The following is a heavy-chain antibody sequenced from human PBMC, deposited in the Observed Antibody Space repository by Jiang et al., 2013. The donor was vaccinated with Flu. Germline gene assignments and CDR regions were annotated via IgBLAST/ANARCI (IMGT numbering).Heavy chain of an antibody. Sequence: AEVKKPGASVRVSCKVSGHTVTELSIHWVRQAPGKGLEWMGGFDSEDSGTLYHRDFMGRLTMTEDRPTDTAYMDLSRLRSEDTAVYFCVRARYTYGRYYFDFWGQGTL. CDR1: GHTVTELS. CDR2: FDSEDSGT. CDR3: VRARYTYGRYYFDF. D-gene: IGHD3-9*01. J-gene: IGHJ4*02. V-gene: IGHV1-24*01.